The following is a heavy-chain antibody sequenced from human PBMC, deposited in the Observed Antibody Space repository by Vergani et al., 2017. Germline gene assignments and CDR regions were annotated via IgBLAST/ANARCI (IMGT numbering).Heavy chain of an antibody. Sequence: QLQLKESGPGLVKPSETLSLTCDVSGGSVTSTSYHWAWIRLPPGKGLEWIGSLYNPGKTYYNSSLESRLSLSVDTSKNQFSLKLSSVTAADTAVYYCARRYSSSWRAFDIWGQGTMVTVSS. V-gene: IGHV4-39*01. CDR2: LYNPGKT. J-gene: IGHJ3*02. D-gene: IGHD6-13*01. CDR1: GGSVTSTSYH. CDR3: ARRYSSSWRAFDI.